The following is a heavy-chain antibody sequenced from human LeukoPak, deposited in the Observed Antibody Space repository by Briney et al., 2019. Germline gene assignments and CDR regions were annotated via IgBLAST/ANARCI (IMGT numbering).Heavy chain of an antibody. Sequence: SETLSLTCTVSGGSITSSSYYWSWIRQPPGKGLEWIGEINHSGSTNYNPSLKSRLTISVDTSKNQFSLKLSSVTAADTAVYYCARGGGLILTGYYNPYYYGMDVWGQGTTVTVSS. V-gene: IGHV4-39*07. D-gene: IGHD3-9*01. J-gene: IGHJ6*02. CDR2: INHSGST. CDR1: GGSITSSSYY. CDR3: ARGGGLILTGYYNPYYYGMDV.